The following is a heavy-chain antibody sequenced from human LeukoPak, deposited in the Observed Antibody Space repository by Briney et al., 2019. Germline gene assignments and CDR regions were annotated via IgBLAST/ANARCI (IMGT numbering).Heavy chain of an antibody. J-gene: IGHJ5*02. CDR3: ATSSSWYNWFDP. D-gene: IGHD6-13*01. V-gene: IGHV4-59*01. CDR1: GGSISSDY. Sequence: ASETLSLTCTVSGGSISSDYWSWIRQPPGKGLEWIGYVYYSGITNYNPSLKSRVTISIDTSKNQFSLKLRSVTAADTAVYYCATSSSWYNWFDPWGQGTLVTVSS. CDR2: VYYSGIT.